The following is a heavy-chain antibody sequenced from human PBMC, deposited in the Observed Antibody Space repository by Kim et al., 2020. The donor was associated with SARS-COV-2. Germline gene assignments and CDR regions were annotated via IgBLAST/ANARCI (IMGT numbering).Heavy chain of an antibody. Sequence: DTVKGRFTISRDNSKNTLYLQMNSLRAEDTAVYYCAKDGLGTMIVVELDYWGQGTLVTVSS. D-gene: IGHD3-22*01. J-gene: IGHJ4*02. CDR3: AKDGLGTMIVVELDY. V-gene: IGHV3-23*01.